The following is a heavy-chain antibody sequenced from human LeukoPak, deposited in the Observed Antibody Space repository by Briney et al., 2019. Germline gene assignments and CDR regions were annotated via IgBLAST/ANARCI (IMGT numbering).Heavy chain of an antibody. CDR1: GYTFTGYY. D-gene: IGHD1-26*01. J-gene: IGHJ4*02. V-gene: IGHV1-2*02. Sequence: ASVKVSCKASGYTFTGYYMHWVRQAPGQGLEWMGWINPNSGGTNYAQKFQGRVTMTRDTSISTAYMELSRLRSDDTAVYYCARGGGSVGATWGVDYWGQGTLVTVSS. CDR2: INPNSGGT. CDR3: ARGGGSVGATWGVDY.